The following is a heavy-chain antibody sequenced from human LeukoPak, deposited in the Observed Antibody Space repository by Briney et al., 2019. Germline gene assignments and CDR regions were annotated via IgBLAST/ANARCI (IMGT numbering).Heavy chain of an antibody. CDR1: GGSIDSDYYY. CDR2: IYYSGST. Sequence: PSETLSLTCSVSGGSIDSDYYYWAWIRQSPGKRLGWIGSIYYSGSTYYNPSLKSRVTMSVDRSESQFSLKLSSVTAADTAVYYCARHLKQQPHDYWGRGTLVTVSS. D-gene: IGHD6-13*01. CDR3: ARHLKQQPHDY. J-gene: IGHJ4*02. V-gene: IGHV4-39*01.